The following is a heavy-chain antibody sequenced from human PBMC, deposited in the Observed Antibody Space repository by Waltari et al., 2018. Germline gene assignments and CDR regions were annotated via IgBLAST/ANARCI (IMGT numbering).Heavy chain of an antibody. J-gene: IGHJ4*02. Sequence: EVQLVESGGGLVKPGGSLRLSCAASGFTFSSYTMNWVRQAPGKGLEGVSSSSGSSDYIYYANSVKGRFTISRDNAKNSLYLQMNSLRVEDTAAYYCARGQGELDYWGQGTLVTVSS. CDR2: SSGSSDYI. V-gene: IGHV3-21*01. CDR3: ARGQGELDY. CDR1: GFTFSSYT.